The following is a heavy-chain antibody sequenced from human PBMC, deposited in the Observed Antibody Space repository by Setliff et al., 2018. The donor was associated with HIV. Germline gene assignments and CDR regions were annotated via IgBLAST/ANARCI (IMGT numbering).Heavy chain of an antibody. CDR1: GGTFSSYA. CDR3: ARLVWVAEPYFDY. CDR2: IIFIFGTA. J-gene: IGHJ4*02. D-gene: IGHD3-10*01. Sequence: SVKVSCKASGGTFSSYAINWVRQAPGQGLEWMGRIIFIFGTANYAQKFRGRVTITADKSTSTAYMELSSLRSDDTAVYYCARLVWVAEPYFDYWGQGTLVTVSS. V-gene: IGHV1-69*06.